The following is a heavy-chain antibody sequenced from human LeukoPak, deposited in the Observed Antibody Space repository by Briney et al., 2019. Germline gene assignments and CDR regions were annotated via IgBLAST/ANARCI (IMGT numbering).Heavy chain of an antibody. V-gene: IGHV1-18*01. J-gene: IGHJ4*02. Sequence: ASVTVSCKASGYPFTWYGFTWVREAPGQGLEWMGWIGANNANTKLEQKFQGRLTMAIDTSTGIVNMELRDLISDDTAVYYCGRNGVVAENRLYVDYWGQGTLVTVSS. CDR2: IGANNANT. D-gene: IGHD2-8*01. CDR1: GYPFTWYG. CDR3: GRNGVVAENRLYVDY.